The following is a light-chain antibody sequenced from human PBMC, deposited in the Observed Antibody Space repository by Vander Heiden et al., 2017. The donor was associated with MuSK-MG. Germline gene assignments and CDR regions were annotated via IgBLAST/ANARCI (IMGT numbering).Light chain of an antibody. CDR1: QSLAGSY. V-gene: IGKV3-20*01. J-gene: IGKJ2*01. CDR3: QQDGSSLVS. Sequence: ENPLTPSPGPLSLSPGERATLSCRASQSLAGSYLAWYQQKPGQAPRLLIHGASSRATGIPDRFSGSGSGTDFTLTISSLEPEDFAVYYCQQDGSSLVSFGQGTKVEI. CDR2: GAS.